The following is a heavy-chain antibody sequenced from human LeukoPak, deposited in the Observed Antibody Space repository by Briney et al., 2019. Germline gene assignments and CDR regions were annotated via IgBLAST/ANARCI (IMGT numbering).Heavy chain of an antibody. D-gene: IGHD5-18*01. CDR3: ARAHLRGYSYGYDAFDI. V-gene: IGHV3-11*04. CDR1: GFTFSDYY. J-gene: IGHJ3*02. CDR2: ISSSGSTI. Sequence: PGGSLRLSCAASGFTFSDYYMSWIRQAPGKGLEWVSYISSSGSTIYYADSVKGRFTISRDNAKNSLYLQTNSLRAEDTAVYYCARAHLRGYSYGYDAFDIWGQGTMVTVSS.